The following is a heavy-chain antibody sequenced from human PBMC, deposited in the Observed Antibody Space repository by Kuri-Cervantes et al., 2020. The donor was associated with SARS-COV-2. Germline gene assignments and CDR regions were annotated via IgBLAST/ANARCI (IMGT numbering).Heavy chain of an antibody. CDR2: ISYDGSNK. CDR1: GFTFSSYA. V-gene: IGHV3-30-3*01. D-gene: IGHD3-3*01. Sequence: GGSLRLSCAASGFTFSSYAMHWVRQAPGMGLEWVAVISYDGSNKYYADSVKGRFTISRDNSKNTLYLQMNSLRAEDTAVYYCARGGGYDFWSGFDYWGQGTLVTVSS. J-gene: IGHJ4*02. CDR3: ARGGGYDFWSGFDY.